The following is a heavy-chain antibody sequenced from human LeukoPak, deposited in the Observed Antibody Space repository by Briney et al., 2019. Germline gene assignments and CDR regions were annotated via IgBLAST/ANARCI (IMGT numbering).Heavy chain of an antibody. CDR1: GDSISSSSYY. CDR2: IYYSGST. V-gene: IGHV4-39*01. Sequence: SETLSLTCTVTGDSISSSSYYWGWTRQPPGKGLEWIGSIYYSGSTYYNPSLKSRVTISVDTSKNQFSLKLSSVTAADTAVYYCARPYYDILTGYYEPFDPWGQGTLVTVSS. J-gene: IGHJ5*02. D-gene: IGHD3-9*01. CDR3: ARPYYDILTGYYEPFDP.